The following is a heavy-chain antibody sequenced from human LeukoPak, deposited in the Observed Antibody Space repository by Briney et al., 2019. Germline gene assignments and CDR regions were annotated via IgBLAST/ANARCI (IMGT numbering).Heavy chain of an antibody. CDR1: GITFSSYW. Sequence: PGGSLRLSCVASGITFSSYWMTWVRQAPGKGLEWVANINQDGSQTYSVDSVKGRLIISRHNARSSLYLQMNSLRVEDTAVYYCARDRGYFDHWGQGTLVTVSS. J-gene: IGHJ4*02. V-gene: IGHV3-7*05. CDR2: INQDGSQT. CDR3: ARDRGYFDH.